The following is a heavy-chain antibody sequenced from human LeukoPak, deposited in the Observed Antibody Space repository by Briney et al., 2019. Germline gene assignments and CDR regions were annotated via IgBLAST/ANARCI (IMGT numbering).Heavy chain of an antibody. CDR3: SGSAISTSTISIKIRVSIAIAKSRYQFHLNLDSVTAADAALCYCAKGAGPPWFDP. D-gene: IGHD3-10*01. V-gene: IGHV4-61*02. J-gene: IGHJ5*02. CDR1: NGSISGVTYF. CDR2: MSSRGIS. Sequence: SETLSLTCAVSNGSISGVTYFWSWIRQPPGKGLDWIGRMSSRGISTSSPSCKSRAPISIDTSRNQFPINLNSFPARDTSVISFSGSAISTSTISIKIRVSIAIAKSRYQFHLNLDSVTAADAALCYCAKGAGPPWFDPWGQGTLVTVSS.